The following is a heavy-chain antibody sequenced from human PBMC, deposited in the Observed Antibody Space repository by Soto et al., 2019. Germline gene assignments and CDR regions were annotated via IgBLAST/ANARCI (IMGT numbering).Heavy chain of an antibody. D-gene: IGHD5-18*01. CDR1: GGSISSSF. V-gene: IGHV4-59*01. CDR2: ISYSGST. J-gene: IGHJ6*02. Sequence: SETLSLTCSVSGGSISSSFWSWIRQPPGKELEWIGYISYSGSTTYNPSLESRITLSVDTSKNQFSLRVAPVTAADTAVYYCARGHRAMEYYYYGMDVWGQGTTVTVSS. CDR3: ARGHRAMEYYYYGMDV.